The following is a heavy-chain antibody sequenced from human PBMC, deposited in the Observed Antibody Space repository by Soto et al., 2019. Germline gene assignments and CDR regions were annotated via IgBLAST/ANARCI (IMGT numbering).Heavy chain of an antibody. CDR1: GGSITSTGDY. CDR3: ARRRSDFDY. J-gene: IGHJ4*02. CDR2: IYYDGST. Sequence: QLQLQESGPGLVKPSETLSLTCTVSGGSITSTGDYWGWLRQPPGKGLEWIGSIYYDGSTYYSPSLKSRVTISVDTSKNQFSLKVSSVTAADTARYYCARRRSDFDYWGRGTLVTVSS. V-gene: IGHV4-39*01.